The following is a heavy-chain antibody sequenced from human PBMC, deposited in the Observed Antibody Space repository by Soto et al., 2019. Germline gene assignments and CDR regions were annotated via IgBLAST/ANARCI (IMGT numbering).Heavy chain of an antibody. D-gene: IGHD3-10*01. J-gene: IGHJ4*02. CDR1: EYSFPIYW. CDR2: IDPSDSFA. V-gene: IGHV5-10-1*01. CDR3: ARHQPGSGNSNFGF. Sequence: GESLKISCQAFEYSFPIYWISWVRQMPGAGLEWMGRIDPSDSFATYSPSFQGHVTISADKSTRIVYLQWRSLKASDTATYFCARHQPGSGNSNFGFWGQGTPVTVSS.